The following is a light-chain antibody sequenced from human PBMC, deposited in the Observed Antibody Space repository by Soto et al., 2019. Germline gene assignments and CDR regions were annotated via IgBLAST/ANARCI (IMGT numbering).Light chain of an antibody. V-gene: IGKV4-1*01. J-gene: IGKJ3*01. CDR2: WAS. CDR1: QSVLYSSNNKNY. Sequence: DIVMTQSPDSLAVSLGERATINCKSSQSVLYSSNNKNYLAWYKQKPGQPHKLLIYWASTRESGVPDRFSGSGSGTDFNLTISSLQAEDVAFYYCQQYYSTPVTFGPGTKVYL. CDR3: QQYYSTPVT.